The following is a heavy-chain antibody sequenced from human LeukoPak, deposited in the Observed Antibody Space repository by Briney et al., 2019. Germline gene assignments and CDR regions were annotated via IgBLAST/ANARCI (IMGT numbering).Heavy chain of an antibody. V-gene: IGHV4-34*01. CDR3: ARGLDIVVVVAATGNDAFDI. J-gene: IGHJ3*02. D-gene: IGHD2-15*01. CDR1: GGSFSGYY. CDR2: INHSGST. Sequence: PSETLSLTCAVYGGSFSGYYWSWIRQPPGKGLESIGEINHSGSTNYNPSLKSRVTISVDTSKNQFSLKLSSVTAADTAVYYCARGLDIVVVVAATGNDAFDIWGQGTMVTVSS.